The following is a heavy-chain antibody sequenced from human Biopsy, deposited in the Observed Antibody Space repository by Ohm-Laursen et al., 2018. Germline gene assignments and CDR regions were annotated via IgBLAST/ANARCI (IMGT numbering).Heavy chain of an antibody. D-gene: IGHD6-13*01. CDR3: ARTPILIVSAGLVYRHRRHLQGMDV. Sequence: PTQTLPLTCSLSGFSLSARGMCVSWIRQAPGKALEWLSRGDWGGYKDYRASLQTKLSISKDTPNDQVVLTVNNVDPADTATYYCARTPILIVSAGLVYRHRRHLQGMDVWGQGIAVTVS. J-gene: IGHJ6*02. V-gene: IGHV2-70*11. CDR1: GFSLSARGMC. CDR2: GDWGGYK.